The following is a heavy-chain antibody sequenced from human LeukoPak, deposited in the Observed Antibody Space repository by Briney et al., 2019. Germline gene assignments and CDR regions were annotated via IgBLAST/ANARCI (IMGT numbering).Heavy chain of an antibody. CDR3: VSLPRTTVTTSGDY. J-gene: IGHJ4*02. D-gene: IGHD4-17*01. CDR2: ISGSGGAT. Sequence: GGSLRLSCTASGFTFSSYAMHWVRQPPGKGLEYVSAISGSGGATYYADSVKGRFTISRDNSKNTLYLQMSSLRPEDTAVYYCVSLPRTTVTTSGDYWGQGTLVTVPS. V-gene: IGHV3-64D*06. CDR1: GFTFSSYA.